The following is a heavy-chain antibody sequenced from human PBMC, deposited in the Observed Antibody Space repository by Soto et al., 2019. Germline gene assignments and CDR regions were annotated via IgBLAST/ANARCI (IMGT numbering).Heavy chain of an antibody. CDR3: ARGVVRGGDYYDSSGYYYLKFDP. CDR1: GGTFSSYA. J-gene: IGHJ5*02. Sequence: QVQLVQSGAEVKKPGSSVKVSCKASGGTFSSYAISWVRQAPGQGLEWMGGIIPIFGTANYAQKFQGRVTITADESTSTAYMELSSLRSEDTAVYCCARGVVRGGDYYDSSGYYYLKFDPWGQGTLVTVSS. V-gene: IGHV1-69*01. CDR2: IIPIFGTA. D-gene: IGHD3-22*01.